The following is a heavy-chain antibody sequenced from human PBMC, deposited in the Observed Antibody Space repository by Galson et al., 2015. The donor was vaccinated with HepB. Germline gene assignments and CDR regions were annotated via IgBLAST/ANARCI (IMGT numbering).Heavy chain of an antibody. D-gene: IGHD6-13*01. CDR1: GFTFSSYA. Sequence: SLRLSCAASGFTFSSYAMHWVRQAPGKGLEWVAVISYDGSNKYYADSVKGRFTISRDNSKNTLYLQMNSLRAEDTAVYYCARVIIAAAGPDSHDAFDIWGQGTMVTVSS. CDR3: ARVIIAAAGPDSHDAFDI. J-gene: IGHJ3*02. CDR2: ISYDGSNK. V-gene: IGHV3-30*04.